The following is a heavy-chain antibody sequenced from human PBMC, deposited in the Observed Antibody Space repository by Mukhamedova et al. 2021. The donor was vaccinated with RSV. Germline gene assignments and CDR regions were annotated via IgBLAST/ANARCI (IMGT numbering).Heavy chain of an antibody. CDR2: IYYSGST. CDR3: ARVESGGYWAYEWDFDP. Sequence: QPPGKGLEWIGYIYYSGSTNYNPSLKSRVTISVDTSKNQFSLKLSSVTAADTAVYYCARVESGGYWAYEWDFDPWGRGTLVPVS. V-gene: IGHV4-59*01. J-gene: IGHJ2*01. D-gene: IGHD1-26*01.